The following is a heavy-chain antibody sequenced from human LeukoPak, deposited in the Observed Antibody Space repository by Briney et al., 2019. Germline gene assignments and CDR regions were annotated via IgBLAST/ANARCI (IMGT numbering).Heavy chain of an antibody. CDR1: GFPFRVYG. CDR3: VKPDWGAFGV. Sequence: PGGSLRLSCAASGFPFRVYGMSWVRQAPGKGLEWVSSISGSGGDTYYADSVTGRFTISRDNSKNTLYLEMSSLRAEDTAIYYCVKPDWGAFGVWGQGTMVTVSS. CDR2: ISGSGGDT. J-gene: IGHJ3*01. V-gene: IGHV3-23*01. D-gene: IGHD3-16*01.